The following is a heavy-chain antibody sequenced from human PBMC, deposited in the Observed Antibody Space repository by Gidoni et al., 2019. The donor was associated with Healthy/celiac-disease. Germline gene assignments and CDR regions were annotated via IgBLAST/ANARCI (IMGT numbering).Heavy chain of an antibody. J-gene: IGHJ4*02. V-gene: IGHV4-30-2*01. CDR1: GGSISRGGYS. CDR2: IYHSGST. Sequence: QLQLQESGSGLVKPSQTLSLTCAVSGGSISRGGYSWSWIRQPPGKGLEWIGYIYHSGSTYYNPSLKSRVTISVDRSKNQFSLKLSSVTAADTAVYYCARGPYYYDSSGYIYDYWGQGTLVTVSS. D-gene: IGHD3-22*01. CDR3: ARGPYYYDSSGYIYDY.